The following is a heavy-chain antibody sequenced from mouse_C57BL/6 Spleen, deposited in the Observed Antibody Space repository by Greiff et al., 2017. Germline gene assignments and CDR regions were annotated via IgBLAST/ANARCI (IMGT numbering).Heavy chain of an antibody. D-gene: IGHD2-1*01. V-gene: IGHV3-6*01. CDR1: GYSITSGYY. J-gene: IGHJ2*01. CDR3: AIYGNYDYVDY. Sequence: VQLKQSGPGLVKPSQSLSLTCSVTGYSITSGYYWNWIRQFPGNKLEWMGYISYDGSNNYNPSLKNRISITRDTSKNQFFLKLNSVTTEDTATYYCAIYGNYDYVDYWGQGTTLTVSS. CDR2: ISYDGSN.